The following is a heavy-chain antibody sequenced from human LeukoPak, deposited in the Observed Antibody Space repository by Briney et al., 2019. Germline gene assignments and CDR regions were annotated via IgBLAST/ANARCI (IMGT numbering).Heavy chain of an antibody. J-gene: IGHJ4*02. Sequence: GGSLRLSCAASGFDFSNYWMTWVRQAPGKGLEWVANIKSDGTEKYYADSLKGRFTISRDNAKNSLYLQMSSLRAEDTAVYYCARDPAWGAIDYWGQGTLVTVSS. V-gene: IGHV3-7*01. CDR1: GFDFSNYW. D-gene: IGHD7-27*01. CDR3: ARDPAWGAIDY. CDR2: IKSDGTEK.